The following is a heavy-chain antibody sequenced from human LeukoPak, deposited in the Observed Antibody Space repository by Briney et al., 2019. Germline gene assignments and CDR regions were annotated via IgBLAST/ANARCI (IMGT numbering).Heavy chain of an antibody. CDR3: ARGPYSYDSSGAFDI. CDR1: GGSISSYY. D-gene: IGHD3-22*01. J-gene: IGHJ3*02. Sequence: SETLSLTCTVSGGSISSYYWGWIRQPPGKGLEWIGRISSSGSTNYNPSLKSRVTISVDTSKNQFSLKLSSVTAADTAVYFCARGPYSYDSSGAFDIWGQGTMVTVSS. V-gene: IGHV4-4*08. CDR2: ISSSGST.